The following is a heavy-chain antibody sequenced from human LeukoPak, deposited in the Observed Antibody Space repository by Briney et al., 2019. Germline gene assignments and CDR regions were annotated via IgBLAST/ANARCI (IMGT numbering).Heavy chain of an antibody. V-gene: IGHV1-3*01. J-gene: IGHJ6*03. D-gene: IGHD6-6*01. Sequence: ASVKVSCKASGYTFTSYALHWVRQAPGQRLEWMGWIHAGDGNTRYSQKFQGRVTFTRDTSASTVYMDLSSLRSDDTAVYYCARDNGSSSFNYYMDVWGKGTTVTVSS. CDR1: GYTFTSYA. CDR3: ARDNGSSSFNYYMDV. CDR2: IHAGDGNT.